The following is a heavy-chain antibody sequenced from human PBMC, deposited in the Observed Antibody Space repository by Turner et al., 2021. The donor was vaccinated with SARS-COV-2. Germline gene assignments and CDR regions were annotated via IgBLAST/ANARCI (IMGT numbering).Heavy chain of an antibody. CDR2: ISGSGGST. V-gene: IGHV3-23*01. J-gene: IGHJ4*02. Sequence: EVQLLESGGGLVQPGGSLRLSCAASGFPFNSDAMSWVRQAPGKGLEWVSAISGSGGSTYYADSVKGRFTISRDNSKNTLFLQMNSLRAEDTAVYYCAKSGGMYCSGGSCYSSYFDYWGQGTLVTVSS. CDR1: GFPFNSDA. D-gene: IGHD2-15*01. CDR3: AKSGGMYCSGGSCYSSYFDY.